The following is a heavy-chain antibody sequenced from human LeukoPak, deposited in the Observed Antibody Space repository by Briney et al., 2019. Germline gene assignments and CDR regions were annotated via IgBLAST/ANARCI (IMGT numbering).Heavy chain of an antibody. CDR3: TTRRQDGC. CDR1: GFTFSDAW. J-gene: IGHJ4*02. Sequence: GGYLRLSCVACGFTFSDAWMSWVRQAPGKGLEWVGRIKSKIDGETIDYAAPVKGRFTISRDDSRNTLYLQMNRLKTEDTAVYYCTTRRQDGCWGQGTLVTVS. V-gene: IGHV3-15*01. CDR2: IKSKIDGETI. D-gene: IGHD6-25*01.